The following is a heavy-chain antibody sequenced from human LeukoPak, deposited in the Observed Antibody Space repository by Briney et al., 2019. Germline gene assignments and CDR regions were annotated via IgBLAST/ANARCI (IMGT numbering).Heavy chain of an antibody. CDR3: AKYLTARGPPYALDV. CDR1: GFTFSDYY. J-gene: IGHJ6*02. V-gene: IGHV3-11*03. D-gene: IGHD1-14*01. Sequence: PGGSLRLSCAASGFTFSDYYMTWIRQAPGKGLEWVSSISTNSGYTNNADSVKGRFTISRDNSKNTLYLQMNSLRAEDSAVYYCAKYLTARGPPYALDVWGQGTTVTVSS. CDR2: ISTNSGYT.